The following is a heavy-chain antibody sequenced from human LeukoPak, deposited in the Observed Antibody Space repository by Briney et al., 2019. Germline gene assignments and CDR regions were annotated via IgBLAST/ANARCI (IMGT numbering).Heavy chain of an antibody. J-gene: IGHJ5*02. CDR2: INHSGST. V-gene: IGHV4-34*01. D-gene: IGHD3-22*01. CDR3: ARVVRTYYYDGSGPPGWFDP. Sequence: KPSETLSLTCAVYGGSFSGYYWSWIRQPPGKGLEWIGEINHSGSTNYNPSLKSRVTISVDTSKNQFSLKLSSVTAADTAVYYCARVVRTYYYDGSGPPGWFDPWGQGTLVTVSS. CDR1: GGSFSGYY.